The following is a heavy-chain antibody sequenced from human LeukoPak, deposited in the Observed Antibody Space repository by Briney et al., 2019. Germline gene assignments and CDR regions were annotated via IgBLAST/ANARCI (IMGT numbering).Heavy chain of an antibody. CDR1: GGSFSGYY. CDR2: ISHSGST. V-gene: IGHV4-34*01. D-gene: IGHD6-13*01. CDR3: ARGLAIAAAGTPFDY. J-gene: IGHJ4*02. Sequence: PSETLSLTCAVYGGSFSGYYWSWIRQPPGKGLEWVGEISHSGSTNYNPSLKSRVTISVDTSKNQFSLKLSSVTAADTAVYYCARGLAIAAAGTPFDYWGQGTLVTVSS.